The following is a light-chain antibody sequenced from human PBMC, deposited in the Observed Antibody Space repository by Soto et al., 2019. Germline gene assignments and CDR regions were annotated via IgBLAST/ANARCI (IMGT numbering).Light chain of an antibody. Sequence: EIVMTQSPATLSVSPGERATLSCRASQSVGRNLAWYQQKPGQAPRLLIYGASTRATGIPARFSGSGSGTEFTLTISRLQSEEFAIYSCQQYNHWPPLTFGGGTKVEI. CDR2: GAS. V-gene: IGKV3-15*01. CDR1: QSVGRN. J-gene: IGKJ4*01. CDR3: QQYNHWPPLT.